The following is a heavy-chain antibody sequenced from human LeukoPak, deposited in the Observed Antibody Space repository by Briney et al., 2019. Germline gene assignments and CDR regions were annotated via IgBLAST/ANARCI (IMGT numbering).Heavy chain of an antibody. CDR2: MYYSGTT. CDR1: GASILNSRHYF. Sequence: PSETLSLTCTVSGASILNSRHYFWAWIRQPPGKGLEWVGTMYYSGTTYYNPSLKSRVSISVDTSKNQFSLKLASVTATDTAIYYCVRHFNSDFWSGLGWFDPWGQGTLVTVSS. J-gene: IGHJ5*02. CDR3: VRHFNSDFWSGLGWFDP. D-gene: IGHD3-3*01. V-gene: IGHV4-39*01.